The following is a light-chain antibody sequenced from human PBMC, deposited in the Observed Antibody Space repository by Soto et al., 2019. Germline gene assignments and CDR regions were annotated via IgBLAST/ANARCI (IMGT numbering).Light chain of an antibody. V-gene: IGKV3-20*01. Sequence: EIVLTQSPGTLSLSPGERATLSCRASQSVSSSYLAWYQQRPGQAPRLLIYAATSRATGIPDRFSGSGSGTDFTLTISRLEPEDFVVYYCQQYGSALRAFGQGTKLEI. CDR2: AAT. J-gene: IGKJ2*01. CDR3: QQYGSALRA. CDR1: QSVSSSY.